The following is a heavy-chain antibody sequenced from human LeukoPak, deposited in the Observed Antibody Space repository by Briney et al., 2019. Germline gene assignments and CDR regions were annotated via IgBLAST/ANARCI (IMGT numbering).Heavy chain of an antibody. Sequence: GGSLRLSCAASGFTFSSYAMHWVRQAPGKGLEWVAVISYDGSNKYYADSVKGRLTISRDNSKNTLYLQMNSLRAEDTAVYYCARGVDYDILTGYDYWGQGTLVTVSS. V-gene: IGHV3-30*04. CDR2: ISYDGSNK. D-gene: IGHD3-9*01. J-gene: IGHJ4*02. CDR1: GFTFSSYA. CDR3: ARGVDYDILTGYDY.